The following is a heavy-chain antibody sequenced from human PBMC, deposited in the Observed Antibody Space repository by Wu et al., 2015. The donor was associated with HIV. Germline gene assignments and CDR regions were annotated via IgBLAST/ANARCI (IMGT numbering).Heavy chain of an antibody. CDR2: ISAYNGNT. J-gene: IGHJ4*02. D-gene: IGHD3-22*01. Sequence: QVQLVQSGAEGKKPGASVKVSCKASGYTFTNYGFIWVRQAPGQGLEWMGWISAYNGNTDYAQNLQARVTMTTDTSTSTAYMELRNLRSDDTAIYYCARVPRPYYDTTAPLDYWGQGTLVTVSS. V-gene: IGHV1-18*01. CDR1: GYTFTNYG. CDR3: ARVPRPYYDTTAPLDY.